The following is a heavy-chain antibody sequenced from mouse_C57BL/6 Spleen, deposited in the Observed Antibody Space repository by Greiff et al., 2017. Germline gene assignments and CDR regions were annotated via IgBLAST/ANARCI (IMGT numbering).Heavy chain of an antibody. CDR1: GYSITSGYY. J-gene: IGHJ4*01. CDR3: ARDGVLYYYAMDY. Sequence: EVQRVESGPGLVKPSQSLSLTCSVTGYSITSGYYWNWIRQFPGNKLEWMGYISYDGSNNYNPSLKNRISITRDTSKNQFFLKLNSVTTENTATYYCARDGVLYYYAMDYWGQGTSVTVSS. V-gene: IGHV3-6*01. CDR2: ISYDGSN.